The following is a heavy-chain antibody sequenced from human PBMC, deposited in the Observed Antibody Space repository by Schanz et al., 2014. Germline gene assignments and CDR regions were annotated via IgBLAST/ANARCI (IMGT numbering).Heavy chain of an antibody. CDR3: ARPALWFGDNCFDP. Sequence: QVQLVESGGGLVKPGGSLRLSCAASGFIFSDYYMAWIRQAPGKGPEYVSYISSGGTTTYHSDSVKGRFTISRDSAENSLYLQMNSLRAEDTAVYYCARPALWFGDNCFDPWGQGTLVNVSS. CDR2: ISSGGTTT. CDR1: GFIFSDYY. V-gene: IGHV3-11*01. D-gene: IGHD3-10*01. J-gene: IGHJ5*02.